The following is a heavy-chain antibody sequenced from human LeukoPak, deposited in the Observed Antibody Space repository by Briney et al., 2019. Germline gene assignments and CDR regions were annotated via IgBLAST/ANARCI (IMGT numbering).Heavy chain of an antibody. Sequence: PSETLSLTCAVYGGSFSGYYWSWIRQPPGKGLEWIGEINHSGSTNYNPSLKSRVTISVDTSKNQFSLKLSSVTAADTAVYYCARVSRYYDFWSGYHNRRGGGMDVWGQGTTVTVSS. J-gene: IGHJ6*02. V-gene: IGHV4-34*01. D-gene: IGHD3-3*01. CDR1: GGSFSGYY. CDR2: INHSGST. CDR3: ARVSRYYDFWSGYHNRRGGGMDV.